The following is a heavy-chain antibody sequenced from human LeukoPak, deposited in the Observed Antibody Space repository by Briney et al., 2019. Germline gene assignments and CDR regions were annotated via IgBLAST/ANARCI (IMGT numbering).Heavy chain of an antibody. Sequence: PSETLSLTCTVSGGSISSYYWSWIRQPPGKGLEWIGYIYYSGSTNYNPSLKSRVTISVDTSKNQFSLKLSSVTAADTAVYYCARGGIDSFDPWGQGTLVTVSS. D-gene: IGHD1-26*01. J-gene: IGHJ5*02. CDR2: IYYSGST. CDR1: GGSISSYY. V-gene: IGHV4-59*01. CDR3: ARGGIDSFDP.